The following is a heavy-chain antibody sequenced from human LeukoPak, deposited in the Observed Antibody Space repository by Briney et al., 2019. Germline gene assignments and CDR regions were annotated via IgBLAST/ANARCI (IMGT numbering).Heavy chain of an antibody. J-gene: IGHJ6*03. V-gene: IGHV3-15*01. Sequence: GGSLRLSCAASGFTFSDYYMSWIRQAPGKGLEWVGRIKSKTDGGTTDYAAPVKGRFTISRDDSKNTLYLQMNSLKTEDTAVYYCTTGNCVDFWCRYYYYYYYMDVWGKGTTVTVSS. CDR2: IKSKTDGGTT. CDR1: GFTFSDYY. CDR3: TTGNCVDFWCRYYYYYYYMDV. D-gene: IGHD3-3*01.